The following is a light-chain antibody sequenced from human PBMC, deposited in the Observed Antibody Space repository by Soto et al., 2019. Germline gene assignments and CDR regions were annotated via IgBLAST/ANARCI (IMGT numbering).Light chain of an antibody. CDR1: TSDLGGYNY. V-gene: IGLV2-14*01. Sequence: QSPLTQPASVSGSPGQSVTISCTGTTSDLGGYNYVSWYQQHTGKVPTLMIYEVSNRQSGVSNRFSGSKSGNTASLTISGLQAEDAAAYHCFSYTTCSAPYVFGTGPKVTVL. J-gene: IGLJ1*01. CDR3: FSYTTCSAPYV. CDR2: EVS.